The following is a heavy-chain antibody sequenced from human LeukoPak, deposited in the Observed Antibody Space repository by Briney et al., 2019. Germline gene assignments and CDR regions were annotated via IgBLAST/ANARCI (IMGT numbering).Heavy chain of an antibody. CDR3: ARGHCSSTSCHFDY. CDR2: IYYSGST. D-gene: IGHD2-2*01. Sequence: PSETLSLTCTVSGGSISNYYWSWIRQPAGKGVEWIGYIYYSGSTNYNPSLKSRVTISVDTSKNQFSLKLSSVTAADTAVYYCARGHCSSTSCHFDYWGQGTLVTVSS. CDR1: GGSISNYY. V-gene: IGHV4-59*01. J-gene: IGHJ4*02.